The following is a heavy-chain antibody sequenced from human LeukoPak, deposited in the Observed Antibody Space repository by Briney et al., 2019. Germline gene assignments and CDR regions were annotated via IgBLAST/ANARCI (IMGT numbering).Heavy chain of an antibody. D-gene: IGHD3-22*01. CDR2: ISSSSSYI. CDR1: GFTFSSYS. J-gene: IGHJ5*02. V-gene: IGHV3-21*01. Sequence: PGGPLRLSCAASGFTFSSYSMNWVRQAPGKGLEWVSSISSSSSYIYYADSVKGRFTISRDNAKNSLYLQMNSLRAEDTAVYYCARVHYYDSSGYYLWGQGTLVTVSS. CDR3: ARVHYYDSSGYYL.